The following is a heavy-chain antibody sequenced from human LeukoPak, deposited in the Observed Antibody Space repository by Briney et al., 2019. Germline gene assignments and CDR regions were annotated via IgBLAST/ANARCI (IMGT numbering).Heavy chain of an antibody. CDR3: ASYCSTTSCYAVDY. V-gene: IGHV3-48*01. Sequence: GGSLRLSCAASAFTFSSYSMNWVRQAPGKGLVWVSYINSSGSTTCYADSVKGRFTISRDNAKNTLYLQMNSLRAEDTAVYYCASYCSTTSCYAVDYWGQGTLVTVSS. CDR1: AFTFSSYS. D-gene: IGHD2-2*01. CDR2: INSSGSTT. J-gene: IGHJ4*02.